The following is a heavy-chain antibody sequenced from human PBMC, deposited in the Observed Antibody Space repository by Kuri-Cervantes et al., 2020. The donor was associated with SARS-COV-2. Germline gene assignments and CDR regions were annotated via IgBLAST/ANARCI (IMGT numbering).Heavy chain of an antibody. V-gene: IGHV3-64*01. D-gene: IGHD4-11*01. Sequence: GGSLRLSCAASGFTFSSYAMHWVRQAPGKGLEYVSAISSNGGSTYYANSVKGRFTISRDNSENTLYLQMNSLRAEDTAVYYCARGGSNYYGMDVWGQGTTVTVSS. J-gene: IGHJ6*02. CDR1: GFTFSSYA. CDR3: ARGGSNYYGMDV. CDR2: ISSNGGST.